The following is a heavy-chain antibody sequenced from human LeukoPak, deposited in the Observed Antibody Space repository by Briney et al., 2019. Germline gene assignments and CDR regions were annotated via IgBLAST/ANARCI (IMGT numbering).Heavy chain of an antibody. J-gene: IGHJ4*02. CDR2: IIPILGIA. CDR3: ASWVRFGEVIIPEGPFNY. D-gene: IGHD3-16*01. V-gene: IGHV1-69*04. Sequence: SVKVSCKASGGTFSSYAISWVRQPPGQGLEWMGRIIPILGIANYAQKFQGRVTITADKSTSTAYMELSSLRSEDTAVYYCASWVRFGEVIIPEGPFNYWGKGTLVTVSS. CDR1: GGTFSSYA.